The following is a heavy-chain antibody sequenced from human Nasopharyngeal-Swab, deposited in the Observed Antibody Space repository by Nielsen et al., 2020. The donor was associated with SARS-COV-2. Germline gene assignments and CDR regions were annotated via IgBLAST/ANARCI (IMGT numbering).Heavy chain of an antibody. J-gene: IGHJ6*03. CDR3: ARARGAYGDYYYYYYTDV. Sequence: SQTLSLTCAISGDRVSSSSAAWNWIRQSPSRDLEWLGRTYYRSKWYNDYAVSVKSRITINPDTSKNQFSLHLNSVTPEDTAVYYCARARGAYGDYYYYYYTDVWGKGTTVTVSS. CDR2: TYYRSKWYN. D-gene: IGHD4-17*01. V-gene: IGHV6-1*01. CDR1: GDRVSSSSAA.